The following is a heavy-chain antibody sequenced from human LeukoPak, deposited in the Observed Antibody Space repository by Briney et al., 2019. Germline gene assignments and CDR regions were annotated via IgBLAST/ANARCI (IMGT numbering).Heavy chain of an antibody. J-gene: IGHJ3*02. CDR2: ISSSARSA. CDR3: ARGAGNDAFDI. V-gene: IGHV3-23*01. CDR1: GFTFSNFA. Sequence: GGSLRLSCEVSGFTFSNFAMNWVRQAPGKGLEWVSSISSSARSAVYGDSVRGRFTISRVNAENSLYLQMNSLRAEDTALYYCARGAGNDAFDIWGQGTMVTVSS.